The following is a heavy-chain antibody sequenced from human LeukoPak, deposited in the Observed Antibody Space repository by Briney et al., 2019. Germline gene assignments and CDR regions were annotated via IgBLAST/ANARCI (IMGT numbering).Heavy chain of an antibody. CDR2: ISGSGGST. Sequence: ETLSLTCSVSGGSIESYYWSWIRQPPGKGLEWVSAISGSGGSTYYADSVKGRFTISRDNSKNTLYLQMNSLRVEDTAVYYCAKPAMIANTHDAFDIWGQGTMVTVSS. V-gene: IGHV3-23*01. CDR1: GGSIESYY. D-gene: IGHD3-22*01. CDR3: AKPAMIANTHDAFDI. J-gene: IGHJ3*02.